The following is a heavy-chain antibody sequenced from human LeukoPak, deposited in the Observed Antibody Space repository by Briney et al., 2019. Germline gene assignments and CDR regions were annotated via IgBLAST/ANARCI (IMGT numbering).Heavy chain of an antibody. Sequence: SETLSLTCTVSGGSISSSSYYWGWIRQPPGKGLEWIGSIYYSGSTYYNPSLKSRVTISVDTSKNQFSLKLSSVTAADTAVYYCARRRDQYSSGWPDYFDYWGQGTLVTVSS. CDR3: ARRRDQYSSGWPDYFDY. J-gene: IGHJ4*02. CDR2: IYYSGST. V-gene: IGHV4-39*01. D-gene: IGHD6-19*01. CDR1: GGSISSSSYY.